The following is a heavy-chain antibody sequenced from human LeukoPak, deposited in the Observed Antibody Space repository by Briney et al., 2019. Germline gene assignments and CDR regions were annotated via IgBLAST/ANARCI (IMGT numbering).Heavy chain of an antibody. CDR2: IYSGGST. Sequence: GGSLRLSCAASGFTFSRYSLNWVRQAPGKGLEWVSVIYSGGSTYYADSVKGRFTISRDNSKNTLYLQMNSLRAEDTAVYYCAMGGSTFVSWGQGTLVTVSS. V-gene: IGHV3-66*01. J-gene: IGHJ5*02. CDR3: AMGGSTFVS. CDR1: GFTFSRYS. D-gene: IGHD3-16*01.